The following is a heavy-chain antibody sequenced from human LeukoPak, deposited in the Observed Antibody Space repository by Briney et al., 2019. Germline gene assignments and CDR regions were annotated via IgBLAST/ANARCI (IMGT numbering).Heavy chain of an antibody. CDR3: ARSMLGAI. CDR1: GGSISGYY. D-gene: IGHD2-8*01. CDR2: VHYTGKT. V-gene: IGHV4-59*01. J-gene: IGHJ4*02. Sequence: SETLSFICSVSGGSISGYYLSWVRQFPGKGLEWIGYVHYTGKTNYNPSLTGRVTISVDASNTQISLRLSSVTAADTAVYYCARSMLGAIWGQGALVTVSS.